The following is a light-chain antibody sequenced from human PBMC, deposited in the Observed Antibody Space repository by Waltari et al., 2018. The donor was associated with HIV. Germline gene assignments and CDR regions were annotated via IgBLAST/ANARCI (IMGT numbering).Light chain of an antibody. V-gene: IGLV1-40*01. CDR1: RSNIGAGYE. J-gene: IGLJ3*02. CDR2: GNS. CDR3: QSYDRSLSNWV. Sequence: QSVMTQPPSVSGAPGQRVTIPCTGSRSNIGAGYEVPWYQQLPGTAPKLLIYGNSNRPSGVPDRFSGSKSGTSASLAISGLQPDDETDYYCQSYDRSLSNWVFGGGTKLTVL.